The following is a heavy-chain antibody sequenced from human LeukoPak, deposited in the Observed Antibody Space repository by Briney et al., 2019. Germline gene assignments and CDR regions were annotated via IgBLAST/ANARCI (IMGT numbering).Heavy chain of an antibody. Sequence: PGGSLRLSCAASGFTFSNYWMSWVRQPPGKGLEWIGSIYYSGSTYYNPSLKSRVTISVDTSKNQFSLKLSSVTAADTAVYYCARLRGQTYYYGSGSYWVFDYWGQGTLVTVSS. CDR1: GFTFSNYW. V-gene: IGHV4-39*01. CDR2: IYYSGST. J-gene: IGHJ4*02. CDR3: ARLRGQTYYYGSGSYWVFDY. D-gene: IGHD3-10*01.